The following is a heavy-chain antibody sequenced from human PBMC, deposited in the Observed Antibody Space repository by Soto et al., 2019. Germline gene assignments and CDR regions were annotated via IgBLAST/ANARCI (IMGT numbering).Heavy chain of an antibody. V-gene: IGHV3-23*01. CDR1: GFTFSSYA. CDR2: ISGNGYSI. CDR3: AKSVSPSGGARDY. D-gene: IGHD2-15*01. Sequence: EVQLLESGGGLVQPGGSLRLPCAASGFTFSSYAMSWVRQDPGKGLEWVSGISGNGYSIYYADSVKGRFTISRDNSKNTLFLQMNSLRAEDTAVYYCAKSVSPSGGARDYWGQGTLVTVSS. J-gene: IGHJ4*02.